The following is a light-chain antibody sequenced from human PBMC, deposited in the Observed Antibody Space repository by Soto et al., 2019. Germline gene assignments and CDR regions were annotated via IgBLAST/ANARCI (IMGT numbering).Light chain of an antibody. CDR1: SSDDGGYNY. J-gene: IGLJ2*01. CDR2: DVS. V-gene: IGLV2-14*01. CDR3: SSYTSSSTLRV. Sequence: QSALTQPASVSGSPGQSIAISCTGTSSDDGGYNYVSWYQQHPGKAPKLMIYDVSNWPSGVSNRFSGSKSGNTASLTISGLQAEDEADYYCSSYTSSSTLRVFGGGPKLTVL.